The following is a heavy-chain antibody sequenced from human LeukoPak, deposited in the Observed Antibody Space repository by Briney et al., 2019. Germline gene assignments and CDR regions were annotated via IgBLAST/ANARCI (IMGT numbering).Heavy chain of an antibody. CDR2: IYSGGST. J-gene: IGHJ4*02. D-gene: IGHD1-26*01. Sequence: PGGSLRLSCAASGFTVSSNYMSWVRQAPGKGLEWVSVIYSGGSTYYADSVKGRFTISRDNSKNTLYLQMHSLRAEDTAFYHCARIKGEGAHFDYWGQGTLVTVSS. V-gene: IGHV3-66*01. CDR3: ARIKGEGAHFDY. CDR1: GFTVSSNY.